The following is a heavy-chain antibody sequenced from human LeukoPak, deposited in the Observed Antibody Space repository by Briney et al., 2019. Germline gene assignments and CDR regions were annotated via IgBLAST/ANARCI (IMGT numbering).Heavy chain of an antibody. CDR1: GFTVSSNY. V-gene: IGHV3-53*01. D-gene: IGHD2-15*01. CDR3: ARGYCSGGSCHSEGVYFDY. Sequence: GGSLRLSCAASGFTVSSNYMSWVRQAPGKGLEWVSVIYSGGSTYYADSVKGRFTISRDNSKNTLYLQMNSLRAEDTAVYYCARGYCSGGSCHSEGVYFDYWGQGTLVTVSS. CDR2: IYSGGST. J-gene: IGHJ4*02.